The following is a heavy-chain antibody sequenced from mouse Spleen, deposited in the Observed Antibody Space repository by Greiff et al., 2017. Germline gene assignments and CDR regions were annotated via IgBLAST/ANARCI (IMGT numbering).Heavy chain of an antibody. CDR1: GYSITSGYY. CDR2: ISYDGSN. Sequence: DVHLVESGPGLVKPSQSLSLTCSVTGYSITSGYYWNWIRQFPGNKLEWMGYISYDGSNNYNPSLKNRISITRDTSKNQFFLKLNSVTTEDTATYYCARDEGDYGGGFDYWGQGTTLTVSS. CDR3: ARDEGDYGGGFDY. D-gene: IGHD1-1*01. V-gene: IGHV3-6*01. J-gene: IGHJ2*01.